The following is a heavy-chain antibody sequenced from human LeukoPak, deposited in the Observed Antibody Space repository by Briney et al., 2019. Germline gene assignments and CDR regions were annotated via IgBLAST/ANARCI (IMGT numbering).Heavy chain of an antibody. CDR1: GFTFSRYT. V-gene: IGHV3-21*01. CDR2: ISSSSSYI. J-gene: IGHJ6*02. CDR3: AREGLRGYGMDV. Sequence: GGSLRLSCAASGFTFSRYTVNWVRQAPGKGLEWVSSISSSSSYIYYADSVKGRFTISRDNAKNLLYLQMNSLRAEDTAVYYCAREGLRGYGMDVWGQGTTVTVSS.